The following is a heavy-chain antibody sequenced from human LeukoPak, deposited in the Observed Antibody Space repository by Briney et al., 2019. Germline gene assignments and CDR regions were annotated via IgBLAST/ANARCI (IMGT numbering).Heavy chain of an antibody. CDR2: IYTSGST. J-gene: IGHJ4*02. CDR3: ARVGSSSSYDYFDY. V-gene: IGHV4-4*07. CDR1: GGSISSYY. D-gene: IGHD6-6*01. Sequence: PSETLSLTCTVSGGSISSYYWSWIRQPAGKGLEWIGRIYTSGSTNHNPSLKSRVTMSVDTSKNQFSLKLSSVTAADTAVYYCARVGSSSSYDYFDYWGQGTLVTVSS.